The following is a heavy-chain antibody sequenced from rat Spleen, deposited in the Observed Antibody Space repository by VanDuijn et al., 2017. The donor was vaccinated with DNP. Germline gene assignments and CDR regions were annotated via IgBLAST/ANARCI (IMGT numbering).Heavy chain of an antibody. CDR2: IWGDGST. CDR3: MVSTFAY. D-gene: IGHD1-12*03. V-gene: IGHV2-77*01. J-gene: IGHJ3*01. CDR1: GFSLTSYH. Sequence: QVQMKETGPGLVQTTQTLSVTCTVSGFSLTSYHVHWVRQAPGKGLEWMGIIWGDGSTSYNSTLKSRLSISRDTSKSQVFLIMNSLQTDDTAVYYCMVSTFAYWGQGILVTDS.